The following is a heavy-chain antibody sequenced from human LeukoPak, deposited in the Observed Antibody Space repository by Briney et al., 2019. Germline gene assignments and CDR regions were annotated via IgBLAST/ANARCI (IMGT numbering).Heavy chain of an antibody. CDR3: AKDIVGATHYFDY. J-gene: IGHJ4*02. CDR2: IRYDGSNK. V-gene: IGHV3-30*02. D-gene: IGHD1-26*01. Sequence: GGSLRLSCAASGFTFSTYSMNWVRQAPGKGLEWVAFIRYDGSNKYYADSVKGRFTISRDNSKNTLYLQMNSLRAEDTAVYYCAKDIVGATHYFDYWGQGTLVTVSS. CDR1: GFTFSTYS.